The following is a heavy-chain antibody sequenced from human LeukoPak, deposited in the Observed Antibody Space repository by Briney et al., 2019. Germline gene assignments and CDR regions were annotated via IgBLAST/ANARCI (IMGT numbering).Heavy chain of an antibody. V-gene: IGHV1-46*01. CDR2: INPSGCST. D-gene: IGHD5-12*01. J-gene: IGHJ4*02. Sequence: ASVKVSCKASGYTFTSYYMHWVRQAPGQGLEWMGIINPSGCSTSYAQKFQGRVTMTRDTSTSTVYMELSSLRSEDTAVYYCARDRDLRHRSGSFDYWGQGTLVTVSS. CDR1: GYTFTSYY. CDR3: ARDRDLRHRSGSFDY.